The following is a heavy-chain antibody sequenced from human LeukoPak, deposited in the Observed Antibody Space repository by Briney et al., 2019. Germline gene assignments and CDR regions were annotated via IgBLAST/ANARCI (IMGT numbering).Heavy chain of an antibody. CDR2: ISSSSSTI. CDR1: GFTFSSYS. D-gene: IGHD4-23*01. J-gene: IGHJ4*02. V-gene: IGHV3-48*04. CDR3: ARDGRTGYSREYGGRMSDFDY. Sequence: GGSLRLSCAASGFTFSSYSMNWVRQAPGKGLEWVSYISSSSSTIYYADSVKGRFTVFRDNAKNSLSLQMNSLRAEDTAVYYCARDGRTGYSREYGGRMSDFDYWGQGTLVTVSS.